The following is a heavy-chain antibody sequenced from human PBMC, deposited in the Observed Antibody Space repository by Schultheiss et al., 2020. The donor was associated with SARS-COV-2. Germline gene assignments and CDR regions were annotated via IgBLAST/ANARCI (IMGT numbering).Heavy chain of an antibody. CDR1: GYSISSGYY. J-gene: IGHJ4*02. CDR2: IYHSGST. CDR3: ARGYCSSTSCQGRADY. V-gene: IGHV4-38-2*01. D-gene: IGHD2-2*01. Sequence: SQTLSLTCAVSGYSISSGYYWGWIRQPPGKGLEWIGSIYHSGSTYYNPSLKSRVTMSVDTSKNQFSLKLSSVTAADTAVYYCARGYCSSTSCQGRADYWGQGALVTVSS.